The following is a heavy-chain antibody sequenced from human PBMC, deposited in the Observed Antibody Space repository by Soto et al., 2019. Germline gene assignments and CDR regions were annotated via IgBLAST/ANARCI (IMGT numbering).Heavy chain of an antibody. Sequence: NPSETLSLTCDVSGDSISTYYWSWIRQPPGRGLEWIGYVYYSGSTLYNPSLESRVTMSIDMSKKQVSLELTSVIAADTAVYYCARTRMIESWIDYWGHGTLVTVSS. J-gene: IGHJ4*01. CDR1: GDSISTYY. V-gene: IGHV4-59*01. CDR3: ARTRMIESWIDY. CDR2: VYYSGST. D-gene: IGHD2-21*01.